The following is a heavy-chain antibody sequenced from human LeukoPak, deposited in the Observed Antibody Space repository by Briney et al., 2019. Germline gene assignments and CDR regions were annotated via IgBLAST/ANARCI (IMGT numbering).Heavy chain of an antibody. CDR3: ARGHSGGVVIAGTRPNFDY. CDR1: GFTFSDYW. Sequence: SGGSLRLSCAASGFTFSDYWMSWVRQAPGKGLEWVANIKQDGSEKYYVDSVKGRFTISRDNAKNSPYLQMNSLRAEDTAVYFCARGHSGGVVIAGTRPNFDYWGQGTLVTVSS. D-gene: IGHD2-15*01. CDR2: IKQDGSEK. V-gene: IGHV3-7*05. J-gene: IGHJ4*02.